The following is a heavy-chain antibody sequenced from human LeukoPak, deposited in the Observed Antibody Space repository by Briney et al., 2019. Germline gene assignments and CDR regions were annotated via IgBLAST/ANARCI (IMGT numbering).Heavy chain of an antibody. J-gene: IGHJ3*02. Sequence: PGGSLRLSCAASGITFSIYAMSWVRQAPGKGLEWVSAINSGGSTYYADSLKGRFTISRDNSKNTLYLQMNSLRADDTAVYYCAKDWPSEWQQLPDYDAFDIWGQGTMVTVSS. CDR3: AKDWPSEWQQLPDYDAFDI. CDR1: GITFSIYA. D-gene: IGHD6-13*01. CDR2: INSGGST. V-gene: IGHV3-23*01.